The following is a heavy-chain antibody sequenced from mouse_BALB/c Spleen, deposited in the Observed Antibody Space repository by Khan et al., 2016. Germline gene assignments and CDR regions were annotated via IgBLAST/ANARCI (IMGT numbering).Heavy chain of an antibody. CDR3: TRHFYGSSFWFAY. D-gene: IGHD1-1*01. J-gene: IGHJ3*01. CDR1: EYEFPSHD. V-gene: IGHV5-2*01. Sequence: EVELVEPGGGLVQPGESLKLSCESDEYEFPSHDMSWVRKTPEKRLEMVAAINSAGNDTYYPDTMERRFIISRDNTKKTLYLQINSLSSENTALYYSTRHFYGSSFWFAYWGQGTLVTVSA. CDR2: INSAGNDT.